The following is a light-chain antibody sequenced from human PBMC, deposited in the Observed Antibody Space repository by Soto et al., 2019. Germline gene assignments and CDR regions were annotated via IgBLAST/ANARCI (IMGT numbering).Light chain of an antibody. Sequence: EIVLTQSPGTLSLSTGERATLSCRASQSVSSSYLAWYQQKPGQAPRLLIYGASSRATGIPDRFSGSGSGTDFTLTISRLEPEDFAVYYCQQYGSSPYVTFGQGAKV. J-gene: IGKJ1*01. CDR1: QSVSSSY. V-gene: IGKV3-20*01. CDR2: GAS. CDR3: QQYGSSPYVT.